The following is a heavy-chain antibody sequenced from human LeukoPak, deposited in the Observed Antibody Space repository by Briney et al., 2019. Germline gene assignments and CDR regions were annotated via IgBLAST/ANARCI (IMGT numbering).Heavy chain of an antibody. D-gene: IGHD3-22*01. CDR3: ARDLRSSGYYAFDY. J-gene: IGHJ4*02. CDR2: ISSSSSYI. V-gene: IGHV3-21*01. CDR1: GFTFSSYA. Sequence: PGGSLRLSCAASGFTFSSYAMHWVRQAPGKGLEWVSCISSSSSYIYYADSVKGRFTTSRDNAKNSLHLQMNSLRAEDTAVYYCARDLRSSGYYAFDYWGQGTLVTVSS.